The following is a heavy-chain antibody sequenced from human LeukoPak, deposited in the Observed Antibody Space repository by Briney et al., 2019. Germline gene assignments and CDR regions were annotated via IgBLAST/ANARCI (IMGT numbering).Heavy chain of an antibody. D-gene: IGHD5-18*01. CDR2: INSDGSST. Sequence: GGSLRLSCAASGFTFSSYWMHWVRRAPGKGLVWVSRINSDGSSTSYADSVKGRFTISRDNAKNTLYLQMNSLRAEDTAVYYCARVPGIQLWLPDYWGQGTLVTVSS. CDR3: ARVPGIQLWLPDY. V-gene: IGHV3-74*01. CDR1: GFTFSSYW. J-gene: IGHJ4*02.